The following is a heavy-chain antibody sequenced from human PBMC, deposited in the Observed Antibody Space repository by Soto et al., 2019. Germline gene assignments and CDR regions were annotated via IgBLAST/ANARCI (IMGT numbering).Heavy chain of an antibody. J-gene: IGHJ5*02. D-gene: IGHD3-3*01. CDR2: IYYSGST. CDR3: ASTYTYYDFWSGYSYNWFDP. V-gene: IGHV4-39*01. Sequence: PSETLSLTCTVSGGSISSSSYYRGWIRQPPGKGLEWIGSIYYSGSTYYNPSLKSRVTISVDTSKNQFSLKLSSVTAADTAVYYCASTYTYYDFWSGYSYNWFDPWGQGTLVTVSS. CDR1: GGSISSSSYY.